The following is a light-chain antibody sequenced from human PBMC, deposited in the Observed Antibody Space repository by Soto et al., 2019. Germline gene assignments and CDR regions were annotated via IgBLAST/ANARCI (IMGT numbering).Light chain of an antibody. V-gene: IGKV1-39*01. Sequence: DIQMTQSPSYLSASVLDRVNITFRASQSISSYLNWYQQKPGKAPKLLIYAASSLQSGVPSRFIGSGSGTDFTLTIRSLKPEDFATYYCQQSYSTFPFGQGTRLEIK. J-gene: IGKJ5*01. CDR3: QQSYSTFP. CDR2: AAS. CDR1: QSISSY.